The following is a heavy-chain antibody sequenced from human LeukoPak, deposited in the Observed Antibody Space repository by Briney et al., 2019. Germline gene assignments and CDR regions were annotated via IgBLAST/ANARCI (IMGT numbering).Heavy chain of an antibody. D-gene: IGHD3-22*01. V-gene: IGHV3-23*01. CDR2: ISGSGGRT. CDR3: AKGRGGAEDSSGYYYVPIDY. Sequence: GGSLRVSCAASGFTFSSYAMSWVRQAPGKGLEWVSAISGSGGRTYYADSVKGRFTISRDNSKNTLYLQMNSLRAEDTAVYYCAKGRGGAEDSSGYYYVPIDYWGQGTLVTVSS. J-gene: IGHJ4*02. CDR1: GFTFSSYA.